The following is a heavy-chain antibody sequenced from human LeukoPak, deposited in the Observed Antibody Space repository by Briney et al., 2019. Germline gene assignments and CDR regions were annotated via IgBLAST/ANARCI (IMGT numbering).Heavy chain of an antibody. Sequence: GGSLRLSCAASGFTFSSYAMSWVRQAPGKGLEWVSTISGSGDTTYYADSVKGRFTISRDNSKNTLYLQMNSLRAEDTAVYYCARGRDGYNSRGDYWGQGTLVTVSS. CDR2: ISGSGDTT. CDR1: GFTFSSYA. D-gene: IGHD5-24*01. CDR3: ARGRDGYNSRGDY. J-gene: IGHJ4*02. V-gene: IGHV3-23*01.